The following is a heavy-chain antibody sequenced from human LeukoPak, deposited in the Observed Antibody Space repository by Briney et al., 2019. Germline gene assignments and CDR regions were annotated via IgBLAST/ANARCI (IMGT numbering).Heavy chain of an antibody. V-gene: IGHV3-30*02. J-gene: IGHJ6*02. CDR3: ARVIAAADPYYYYGMDV. CDR1: GFTFSSYT. D-gene: IGHD6-13*01. Sequence: PGGSLRLSCAASGFTFSSYTMNWVRQAPGKGLEWVTFIRYDGSNKYYADSVKGRFTISRDNSKNTLYLQMNSLRAEDTAVYYCARVIAAADPYYYYGMDVWGQGTTVTVSS. CDR2: IRYDGSNK.